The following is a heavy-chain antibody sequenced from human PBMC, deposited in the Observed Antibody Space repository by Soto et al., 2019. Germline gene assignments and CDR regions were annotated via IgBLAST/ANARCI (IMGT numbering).Heavy chain of an antibody. CDR3: AKDGASGSYPPYYYYGMDV. D-gene: IGHD1-26*01. J-gene: IGHJ6*02. CDR1: GFTFSSYA. Sequence: EVQLLESGGGLVQPGGSLSLSCAASGFTFSSYAMSWVRQAPGKGLEWVSTISGSGGNAYYADSVKGRFTISRDNSKNTLHLQMNSLRADDTAVYYCAKDGASGSYPPYYYYGMDVWGQGTTVTVSS. CDR2: ISGSGGNA. V-gene: IGHV3-23*01.